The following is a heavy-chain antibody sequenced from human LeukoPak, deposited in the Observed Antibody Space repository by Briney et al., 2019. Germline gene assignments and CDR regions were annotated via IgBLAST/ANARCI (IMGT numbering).Heavy chain of an antibody. V-gene: IGHV5-51*01. D-gene: IGHD3-9*01. CDR2: IYPDDSGT. CDR3: ARRAEAVFDFQLVSDY. J-gene: IGHJ4*02. Sequence: GSLHISSKASGSIFTSYWSGCVRRLPGKGLEWMGIIYPDDSGTKYSPSFQGQVTISADKSISTFYLQWSGVKASAPPIYYWARRAEAVFDFQLVSDYGGQRTLVTVSS. CDR1: GSIFTSYW.